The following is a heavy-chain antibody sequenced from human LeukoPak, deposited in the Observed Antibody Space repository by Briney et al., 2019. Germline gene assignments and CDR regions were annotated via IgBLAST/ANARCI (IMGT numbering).Heavy chain of an antibody. CDR3: TTGPYDYGSGTYYH. V-gene: IGHV3-15*01. D-gene: IGHD3-10*01. Sequence: GGSLRLSCAASGFTFSNAWMSWVRQAPGKGLEWVGRIKSKTDGGTTDYAAPVKGRFTISRDDSENTLYVQMNSLKTEDTAVYYCTTGPYDYGSGTYYHWGQGTLVTVSS. CDR1: GFTFSNAW. J-gene: IGHJ4*02. CDR2: IKSKTDGGTT.